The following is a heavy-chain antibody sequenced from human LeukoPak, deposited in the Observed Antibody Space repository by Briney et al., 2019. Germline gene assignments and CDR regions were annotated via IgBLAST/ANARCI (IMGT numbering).Heavy chain of an antibody. Sequence: GGSLRLSCAASEFTFSSFSMNWVRQAPGKGLEWVAYIISGSTTMYYADSVRGRFAISRDNAKNSLYLQMYSLRDEDRAVYYCARGRDILNFYSLDVWGQGTTVTVSS. V-gene: IGHV3-48*02. CDR3: ARGRDILNFYSLDV. D-gene: IGHD3-9*01. J-gene: IGHJ6*02. CDR1: EFTFSSFS. CDR2: IISGSTTM.